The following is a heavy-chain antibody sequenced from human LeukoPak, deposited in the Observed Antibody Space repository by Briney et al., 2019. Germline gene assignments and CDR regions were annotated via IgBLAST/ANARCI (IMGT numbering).Heavy chain of an antibody. CDR2: ISSSGSTI. Sequence: PGGSLTLSCAASGFTFSSYEMNWVRQAPGEGLEWVSYISSSGSTIYYADSVKGRFTISRDNAKNSLYLQMNSLRAEDTAVYYCARDLNWNPLDYWGQGTLVTVSS. J-gene: IGHJ4*02. D-gene: IGHD1-1*01. CDR1: GFTFSSYE. CDR3: ARDLNWNPLDY. V-gene: IGHV3-48*03.